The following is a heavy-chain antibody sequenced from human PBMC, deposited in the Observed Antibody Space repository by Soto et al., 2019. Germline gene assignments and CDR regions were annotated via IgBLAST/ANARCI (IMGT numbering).Heavy chain of an antibody. Sequence: QLQLQESGPGLVKPSETLSLTCTVSGGSISSSSYYWGWIRQPPGKGLEWIGSIYYSGSTYYNPSLKSRVTIPVDTSKNQFSLTLSSVTAADTAVYYCASGIAVAGYWAFDIWGQGTMVTVSS. J-gene: IGHJ3*02. V-gene: IGHV4-39*01. CDR3: ASGIAVAGYWAFDI. CDR2: IYYSGST. CDR1: GGSISSSSYY. D-gene: IGHD6-19*01.